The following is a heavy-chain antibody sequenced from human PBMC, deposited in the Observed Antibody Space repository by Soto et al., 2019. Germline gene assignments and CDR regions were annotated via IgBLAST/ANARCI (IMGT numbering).Heavy chain of an antibody. D-gene: IGHD2-15*01. CDR1: GFMFSDYG. J-gene: IGHJ4*02. CDR2: IWSDRQKK. CDR3: ASSACSGGGCIIDY. V-gene: IGHV3-33*01. Sequence: VHLVESGGGVVQPGRSLRLSCAASGFMFSDYGMYWVRQAPGKGLEWVAVIWSDRQKKYYEDSVKGRFTISRDNSENTLYLQMNSLRVEDTALYYCASSACSGGGCIIDYWGQGTLVSVSS.